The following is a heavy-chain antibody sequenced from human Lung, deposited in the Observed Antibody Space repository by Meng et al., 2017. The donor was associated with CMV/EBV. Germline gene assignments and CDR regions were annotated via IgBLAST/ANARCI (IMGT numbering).Heavy chain of an antibody. CDR1: GGSFSGYY. Sequence: TLSLTCAVYGGSFSGYYWSWIRQPPGKGLEWIGEINHSGSTNYNPSLKSRVTISVDTSKNQFSLKLSSVTAADTAVYYCARAGRSYGMDVWGQGTTVTVSS. V-gene: IGHV4-34*01. CDR2: INHSGST. CDR3: ARAGRSYGMDV. J-gene: IGHJ6*02.